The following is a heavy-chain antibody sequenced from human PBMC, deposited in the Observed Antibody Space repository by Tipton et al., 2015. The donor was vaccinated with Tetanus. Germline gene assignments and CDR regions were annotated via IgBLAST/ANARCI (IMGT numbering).Heavy chain of an antibody. CDR3: AKDKDPKEWLVPYYYYGMDV. V-gene: IGHV3-9*01. CDR2: ISWNSGSI. D-gene: IGHD6-19*01. Sequence: SLRLSCAASGFTFDDYAMHWVRQAPGKGLEWVSGISWNSGSIGYADSVKGRFTISRDNAKNSLYLQMNSLRAEDTALYYCAKDKDPKEWLVPYYYYGMDVWGQGTTVTVSS. CDR1: GFTFDDYA. J-gene: IGHJ6*02.